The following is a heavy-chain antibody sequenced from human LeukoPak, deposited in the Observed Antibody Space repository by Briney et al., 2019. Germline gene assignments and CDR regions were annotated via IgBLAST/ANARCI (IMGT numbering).Heavy chain of an antibody. D-gene: IGHD1-26*01. J-gene: IGHJ4*02. CDR2: ISYDGSNK. V-gene: IGHV3-30*18. CDR3: AKEFESENYYPYFDY. Sequence: GRSLRLSCAASGFTLSSYGMHWVRQPPGKGLEWVAAISYDGSNKYYADSVKGRFTISRDNSKNTLYLQMNSLRAEDTAVYYCAKEFESENYYPYFDYWGQGTLVTVSS. CDR1: GFTLSSYG.